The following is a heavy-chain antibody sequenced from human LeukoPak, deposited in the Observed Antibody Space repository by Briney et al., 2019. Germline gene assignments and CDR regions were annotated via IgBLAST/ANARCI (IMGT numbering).Heavy chain of an antibody. J-gene: IGHJ4*02. CDR3: ARRPKVGATTYFDY. CDR2: IYYSGST. D-gene: IGHD1-26*01. Sequence: SQTLSLTCTVSGGSIISSAYYWSWIRQPPGKGLEWIGYIYYSGSTYYNPSLKSRVTISVDTSKNQFSLKLSSVTVADTAVYYCARRPKVGATTYFDYWGQGTLVTVSS. CDR1: GGSIISSAYY. V-gene: IGHV4-30-4*08.